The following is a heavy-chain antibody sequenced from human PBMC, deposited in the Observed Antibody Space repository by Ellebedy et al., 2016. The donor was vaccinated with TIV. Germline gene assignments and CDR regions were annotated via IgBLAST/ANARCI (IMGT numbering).Heavy chain of an antibody. CDR2: ISGSGGST. V-gene: IGHV3-23*01. CDR3: AKPPPGPYCSGGSCYPDY. CDR1: GFTFSSYA. D-gene: IGHD2-15*01. Sequence: GGSLRLXXAASGFTFSSYAMSWVRQAPGKGLEWVSAISGSGGSTYYADSVKGRFTISRDNSKNTLYLQMNSLRAEDTAVYYCAKPPPGPYCSGGSCYPDYWGQGTLVTVSS. J-gene: IGHJ4*02.